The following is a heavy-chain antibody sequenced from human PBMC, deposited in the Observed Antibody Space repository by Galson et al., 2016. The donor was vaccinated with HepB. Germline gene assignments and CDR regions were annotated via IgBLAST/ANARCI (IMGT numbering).Heavy chain of an antibody. Sequence: SLRLSCAASGFTVSSNDMSWVRQAPGKGLEWVSVTYSDGRTPYAESVKGRFTISRDNSKNQFSLRLSSVTAADTAVYYCARVINSGWYNGGAFDIWGQGTVVTVSS. CDR3: ARVINSGWYNGGAFDI. J-gene: IGHJ3*02. CDR2: TYSDGRT. V-gene: IGHV3-53*01. CDR1: GFTVSSND. D-gene: IGHD6-19*01.